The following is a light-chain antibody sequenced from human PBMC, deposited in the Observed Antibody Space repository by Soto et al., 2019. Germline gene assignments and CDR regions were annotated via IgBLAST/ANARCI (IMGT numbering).Light chain of an antibody. CDR1: QSVSSSY. CDR3: PQYGSSPWT. CDR2: GAS. Sequence: EIVLTQSPGTLSLSPGERATLSCRASQSVSSSYLAWYQHKPGQAPRLRLYGASSRATGIPDRLSGSGSGPHFTLTLRRREPEDFAVYCCPQYGSSPWTFGQGTKWEIK. V-gene: IGKV3-20*01. J-gene: IGKJ1*01.